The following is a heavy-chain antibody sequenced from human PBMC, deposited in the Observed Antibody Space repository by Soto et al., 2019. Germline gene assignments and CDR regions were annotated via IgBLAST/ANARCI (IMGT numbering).Heavy chain of an antibody. J-gene: IGHJ4*02. D-gene: IGHD3-22*01. Sequence: SVKVSCKASGGTFSSYAISWVRQAPGQGLEWVGGIIPIFGTANYAQKFQGRVTITADESTSTAYMELSSLRSEDTAVYYCARAGYYYDSSGYYYYFDYWGQGTLVTV. V-gene: IGHV1-69*13. CDR1: GGTFSSYA. CDR3: ARAGYYYDSSGYYYYFDY. CDR2: IIPIFGTA.